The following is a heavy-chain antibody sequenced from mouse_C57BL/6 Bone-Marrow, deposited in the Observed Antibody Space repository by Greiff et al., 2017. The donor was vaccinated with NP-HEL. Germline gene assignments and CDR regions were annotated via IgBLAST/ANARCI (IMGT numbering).Heavy chain of an antibody. CDR2: IDPSDSYT. Sequence: QVQLQQPGAELVMPGASVKLSCKASGYTFTSYWMHWVKQRPGQGLEWIGEIDPSDSYTNYNQKFKGKSTLTVDKSSSTAYMQLSSLTSEDSAVYDCAREGDGYYVAYWGQGTLVTVSA. CDR3: AREGDGYYVAY. J-gene: IGHJ3*01. V-gene: IGHV1-69*01. CDR1: GYTFTSYW. D-gene: IGHD2-3*01.